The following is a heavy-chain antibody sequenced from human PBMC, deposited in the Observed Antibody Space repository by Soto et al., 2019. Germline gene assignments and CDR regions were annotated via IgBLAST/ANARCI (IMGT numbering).Heavy chain of an antibody. Sequence: QVQLVESGGGVVQPGRSLRLSCAASGFTFRSYAMHWVRQAPGKGLEWVALMTNDGSSEDYADSVKGRFTISRDNSKNALYVQMSDLRAEDTAVYYCARAPCSSGCSFFDYWGQGTLVTVSS. J-gene: IGHJ4*02. D-gene: IGHD3-22*01. CDR3: ARAPCSSGCSFFDY. V-gene: IGHV3-30*04. CDR1: GFTFRSYA. CDR2: MTNDGSSE.